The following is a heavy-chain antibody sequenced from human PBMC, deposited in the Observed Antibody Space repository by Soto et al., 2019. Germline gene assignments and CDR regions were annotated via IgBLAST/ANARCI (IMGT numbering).Heavy chain of an antibody. CDR1: GYTFTSYD. CDR2: MNPNSGNT. Sequence: GASVKVSCKASGYTFTSYDINWVRQATGQGLEWMGWMNPNSGNTGYAQKFQGRVTMTRNTSISTAYMELSSLRSEDTAVYYCARAFASGYYLRAWGQGTLVTVSS. D-gene: IGHD3-3*01. J-gene: IGHJ5*02. CDR3: ARAFASGYYLRA. V-gene: IGHV1-8*01.